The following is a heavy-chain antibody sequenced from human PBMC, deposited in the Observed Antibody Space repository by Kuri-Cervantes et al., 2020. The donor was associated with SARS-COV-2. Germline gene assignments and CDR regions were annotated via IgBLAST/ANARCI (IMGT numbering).Heavy chain of an antibody. CDR3: ATAPGLPSGSINWFDP. V-gene: IGHV1-24*01. CDR1: GYTLTELS. Sequence: ASVKVSCKVSGYTLTELSMHWVRQAPGKGLEWMGGFDPEDGETIYAQKSQGRVTMTEDTSTDTAYMELSSLRSEDTAVYYCATAPGLPSGSINWFDPWGQGTLVIVSS. D-gene: IGHD3-10*01. J-gene: IGHJ5*02. CDR2: FDPEDGET.